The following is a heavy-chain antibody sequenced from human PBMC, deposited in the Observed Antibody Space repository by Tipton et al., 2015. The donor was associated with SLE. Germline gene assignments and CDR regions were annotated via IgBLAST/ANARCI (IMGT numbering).Heavy chain of an antibody. CDR2: INGSGDST. CDR1: GFSSSIYA. J-gene: IGHJ4*02. Sequence: GSLRLSCAASGFSSSIYAMSWVRQAPGKGLEWVSAINGSGDSTHYADSVKGRFTISRDNSKNTLYLQMNSLRAEDTAVYYCAKPGQLYSSPGDYFDYWGQGTLVTVSS. V-gene: IGHV3-23*01. D-gene: IGHD6-13*01. CDR3: AKPGQLYSSPGDYFDY.